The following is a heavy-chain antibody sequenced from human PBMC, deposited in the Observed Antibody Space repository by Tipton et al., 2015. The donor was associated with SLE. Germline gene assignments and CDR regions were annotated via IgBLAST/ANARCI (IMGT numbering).Heavy chain of an antibody. V-gene: IGHV4-34*01. J-gene: IGHJ4*02. CDR2: INHSGST. CDR1: GGSFSGYY. D-gene: IGHD6-19*01. Sequence: TLSLTCAVYGGSFSGYYWSWIRQPPGKGLEWIGEINHSGSTNYNPSLKSRVTISVDTSKNQFSLKLSSVTAADTAVYYCARRFAVAGRMVDYWGQGTLVTVSS. CDR3: ARRFAVAGRMVDY.